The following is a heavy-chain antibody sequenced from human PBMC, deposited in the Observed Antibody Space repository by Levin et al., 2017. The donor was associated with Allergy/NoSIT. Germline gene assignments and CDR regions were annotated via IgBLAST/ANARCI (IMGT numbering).Heavy chain of an antibody. D-gene: IGHD3-10*01. V-gene: IGHV3-9*01. J-gene: IGHJ3*02. CDR1: GFTFDDYA. CDR2: IGWNSGSI. Sequence: GGSLRLSCAASGFTFDDYAMHWVRQAPGTGLEWVSGIGWNSGSIGYADSVKGRFTISRDNAKNSLYLQMNSLGTEDTALYYCARDNIGLPDAFDIWGQGTMVIVSS. CDR3: ARDNIGLPDAFDI.